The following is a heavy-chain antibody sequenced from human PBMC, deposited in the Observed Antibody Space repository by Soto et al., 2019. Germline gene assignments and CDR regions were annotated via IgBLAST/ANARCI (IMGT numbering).Heavy chain of an antibody. CDR1: GLTCGSDA. J-gene: IGHJ6*03. Sequence: EVQLLESGGGLVQPGGSLRVSCVVSGLTCGSDAMSWVRQAPEKGPSWVAILGGNGFTTYYADSVKGRFPISGDKSKSTLFLNLNSLRADDTGVCYCANALRTSLNFFYYMDVWGRGTSVTVSS. CDR3: ANALRTSLNFFYYMDV. D-gene: IGHD2-2*01. CDR2: LGGNGFTT. V-gene: IGHV3-23*01.